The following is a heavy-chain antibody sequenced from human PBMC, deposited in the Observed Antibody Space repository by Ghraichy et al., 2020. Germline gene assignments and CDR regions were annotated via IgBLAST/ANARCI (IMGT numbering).Heavy chain of an antibody. CDR2: INSDGSST. CDR1: GFTFSSYW. D-gene: IGHD5-18*01. CDR3: ARGRGYSYGQFDY. J-gene: IGHJ4*02. V-gene: IGHV3-74*01. Sequence: GESLNISCAASGFTFSSYWMHWVRQAPGKGLVWVSRINSDGSSTSYADSVKGRFTISRDNAKNTLYLQMNSLRAEDTAVYYCARGRGYSYGQFDYWGQGTLVTVSS.